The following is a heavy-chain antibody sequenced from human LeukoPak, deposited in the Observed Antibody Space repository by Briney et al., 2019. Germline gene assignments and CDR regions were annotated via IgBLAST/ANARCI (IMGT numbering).Heavy chain of an antibody. CDR2: IKQDGSET. CDR1: GFTFSNYW. Sequence: GGSLRLSCAASGFTFSNYWMTWVRQAPGKGLEWVANIKQDGSETYYVDSVKGRFTISRDNSNNSLYLQMSSLRAEDTAVYYCARAGGRASGSSYWGQGTLFTVSS. CDR3: ARAGGRASGSSY. D-gene: IGHD1-14*01. J-gene: IGHJ4*02. V-gene: IGHV3-7*01.